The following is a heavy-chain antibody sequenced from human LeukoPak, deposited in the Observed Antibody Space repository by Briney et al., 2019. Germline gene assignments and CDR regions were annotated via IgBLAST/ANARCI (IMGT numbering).Heavy chain of an antibody. Sequence: SETLSLTCAVSGGSISSNDWWSWVRQPPGKGLEWIGEIYHSGSTNYNPSLKSRVTISVDKSKNQFSLKLSSVTAADTAVYYCARRYFDWLTHAFDYWGQGTLVTVSP. CDR2: IYHSGST. CDR1: GGSISSNDW. CDR3: ARRYFDWLTHAFDY. V-gene: IGHV4-4*02. D-gene: IGHD3-9*01. J-gene: IGHJ4*02.